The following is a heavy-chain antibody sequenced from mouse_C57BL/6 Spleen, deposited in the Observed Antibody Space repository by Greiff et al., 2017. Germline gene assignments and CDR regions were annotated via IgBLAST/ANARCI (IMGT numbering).Heavy chain of an antibody. CDR2: IDPSDSYT. Sequence: QVQLQQPGAELVRPGTSVTLSCKASGYTFTSYWMHWVKQRPGQGLEWIGVIDPSDSYTNYNQKFKGKATLTVDTSSSTAYMQLSSLTSEDSAVYYCAREVTTVPYAMDYWGQGTSVTVSS. J-gene: IGHJ4*01. V-gene: IGHV1-59*01. D-gene: IGHD1-1*01. CDR3: AREVTTVPYAMDY. CDR1: GYTFTSYW.